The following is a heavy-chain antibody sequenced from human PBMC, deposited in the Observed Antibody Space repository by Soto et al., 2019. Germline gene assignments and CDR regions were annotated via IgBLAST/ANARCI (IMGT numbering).Heavy chain of an antibody. J-gene: IGHJ4*02. D-gene: IGHD2-15*01. V-gene: IGHV2-70*11. CDR2: IDWDDDK. Sequence: GSGPTLVNPTQTLTLTCTFSGFSLSTSGMCVSWIRQPPGKALEWLARIDWDDDKYYSTSLKTRLTISKDTSKNQVVLTMTNMDPVDTATYYCVSSGGSCYGPNTFDYWGQGTLVTVSS. CDR1: GFSLSTSGMC. CDR3: VSSGGSCYGPNTFDY.